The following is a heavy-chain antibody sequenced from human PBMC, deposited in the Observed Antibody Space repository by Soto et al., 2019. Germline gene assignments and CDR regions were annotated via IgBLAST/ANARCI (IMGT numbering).Heavy chain of an antibody. J-gene: IGHJ3*02. D-gene: IGHD3-22*01. V-gene: IGHV4-4*02. Sequence: QVQLQESGPGLVKPSGTLSLTCAVSGGSISSSYWWSWVRQPPGKGLEWIGEIFHSGSTNYNPSLKPRVTISVDKSKNQFSLKLSSVTAADTAVYYCARRRITMIVVVFDAFDIWGQGTMVTVSS. CDR3: ARRRITMIVVVFDAFDI. CDR1: GGSISSSYW. CDR2: IFHSGST.